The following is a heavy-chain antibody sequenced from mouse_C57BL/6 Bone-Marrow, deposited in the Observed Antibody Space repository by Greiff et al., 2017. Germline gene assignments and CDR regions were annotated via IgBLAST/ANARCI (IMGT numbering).Heavy chain of an antibody. V-gene: IGHV1-80*01. CDR2: IYPGDGDT. CDR3: AREGLSGLWLRRRTDYFDY. Sequence: LVESGAELVKPGASVKISCKASGYAFSSYWMNWVKQRPGKGLEWIGQIYPGDGDTNYNGKFKGKATLTADKYSSTAYMQISSLPSDDSAVYFCAREGLSGLWLRRRTDYFDYWGQGTTLTVSS. J-gene: IGHJ2*01. CDR1: GYAFSSYW. D-gene: IGHD2-2*01.